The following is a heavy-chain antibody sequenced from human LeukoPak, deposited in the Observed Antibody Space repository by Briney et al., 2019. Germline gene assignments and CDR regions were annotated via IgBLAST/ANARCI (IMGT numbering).Heavy chain of an antibody. J-gene: IGHJ5*02. V-gene: IGHV4-38-2*01. CDR2: IYYSGST. D-gene: IGHD6-19*01. Sequence: SETLSLTCAVSGYSISSGYYWGWIRPPPGKGLEWIGSIYYSGSTYYNPSLKRRVTISEDTSKNQFSLKLSSVIAADTAVYYCARQIAVAGKCWFDPWGQGTLVTVSS. CDR1: GYSISSGYY. CDR3: ARQIAVAGKCWFDP.